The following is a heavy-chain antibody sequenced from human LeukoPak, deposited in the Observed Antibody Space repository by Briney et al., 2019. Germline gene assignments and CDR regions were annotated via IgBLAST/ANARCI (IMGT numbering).Heavy chain of an antibody. CDR2: INPSSGGT. V-gene: IGHV1-2*02. Sequence: ASVKVSCKASGYTFTGYYMHWVRQAPGQGLEWMGWINPSSGGTNYAQKFQGRVTMTRDTSISTAYMELSRLRSDDTAVYYCARGYYDFWSGYWYYWGQGTLVTVSS. CDR3: ARGYYDFWSGYWYY. CDR1: GYTFTGYY. J-gene: IGHJ4*02. D-gene: IGHD3-3*01.